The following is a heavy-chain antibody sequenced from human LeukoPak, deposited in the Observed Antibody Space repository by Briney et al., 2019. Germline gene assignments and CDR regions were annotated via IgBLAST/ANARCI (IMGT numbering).Heavy chain of an antibody. CDR2: VYSGGST. D-gene: IGHD2-15*01. CDR1: GFTFSNAW. V-gene: IGHV3-66*01. J-gene: IGHJ3*02. Sequence: GGSLRLSCAASGFTFSNAWMSWVRQAPGKGLEWVSVVYSGGSTYYADSVKGRFTISRDNSKNTLYLQMNNLRAEDTAVYYCARGYCSGGSCYWGAFDIWGQGTMVTVSS. CDR3: ARGYCSGGSCYWGAFDI.